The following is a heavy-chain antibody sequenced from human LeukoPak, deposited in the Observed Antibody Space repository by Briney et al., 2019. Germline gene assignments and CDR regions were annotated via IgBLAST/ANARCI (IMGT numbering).Heavy chain of an antibody. Sequence: ASVKVSCKASGYTFIGYYMHWVRQAPGQGLEWMGWINPNSGGTNYAQKFQGRVTMTRDTSISTAYMELSRLRSDDTAVYYCARAFAYCGGDCYYNYWGQGTLVTVSS. CDR2: INPNSGGT. CDR3: ARAFAYCGGDCYYNY. CDR1: GYTFIGYY. J-gene: IGHJ4*02. V-gene: IGHV1-2*02. D-gene: IGHD2-21*02.